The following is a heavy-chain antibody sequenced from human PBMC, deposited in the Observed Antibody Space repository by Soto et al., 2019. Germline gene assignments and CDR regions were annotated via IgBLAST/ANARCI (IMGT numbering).Heavy chain of an antibody. CDR1: GFTLGAYA. CDR2: IRSRAYGGTT. D-gene: IGHD2-2*01. J-gene: IGHJ4*02. CDR3: YRYRFAPDLSDFYY. V-gene: IGHV3-49*04. Sequence: EVQLVESGGGLVQPGRSLRLSCTVSGFTLGAYAMSWVRQAPGKGLEWVGSIRSRAYGGTTEYAASVKGRFTISRDAFQRLAYLQMESLETEETAVYYCYRYRFAPDLSDFYYWGQGTLVTGSS.